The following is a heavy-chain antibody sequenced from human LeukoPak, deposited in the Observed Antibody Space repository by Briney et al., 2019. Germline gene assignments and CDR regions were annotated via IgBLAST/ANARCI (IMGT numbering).Heavy chain of an antibody. V-gene: IGHV1-8*01. CDR1: GYTFTSYD. Sequence: ASVKVSCKASGYTFTSYDINWVRQATGQGLEWMGWMNPNSGNTGYAQKFQGRVTMTRNTSISTAYMELSSLRSEDTAVYYCASDVDTAMVTLNYWGQGTLVTVSS. CDR3: ASDVDTAMVTLNY. J-gene: IGHJ4*02. D-gene: IGHD5-18*01. CDR2: MNPNSGNT.